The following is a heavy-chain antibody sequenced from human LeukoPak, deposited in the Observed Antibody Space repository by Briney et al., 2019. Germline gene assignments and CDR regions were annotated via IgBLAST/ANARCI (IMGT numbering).Heavy chain of an antibody. V-gene: IGHV4-34*01. CDR2: INHSGST. CDR1: GGSFSGYY. Sequence: PSETLSLTCADYGGSFSGYYWSWIRQPPGKGLEWIGEINHSGSTNYNPSLKSRVTISVDTPKNQFSLKLSSVTAADTAVYYCARGTYSSGWSNYYYYMDVWGKGTTVTVSS. J-gene: IGHJ6*03. CDR3: ARGTYSSGWSNYYYYMDV. D-gene: IGHD6-19*01.